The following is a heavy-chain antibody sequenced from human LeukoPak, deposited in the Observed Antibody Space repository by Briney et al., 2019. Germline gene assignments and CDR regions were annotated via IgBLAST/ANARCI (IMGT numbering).Heavy chain of an antibody. D-gene: IGHD1-14*01. CDR2: IYYSGST. CDR1: GGSISSSSYY. CDR3: ARNPDPGWYFDL. V-gene: IGHV4-39*01. J-gene: IGHJ2*01. Sequence: SETLSLTCTVSGGSISSSSYYWGWIRQPPGKGLEWIGSIYYSGSTYYNPSLKSRVTISVDTSKSQFSLKLSSVTAADTAVYYCARNPDPGWYFDLWGRGTLVTVSS.